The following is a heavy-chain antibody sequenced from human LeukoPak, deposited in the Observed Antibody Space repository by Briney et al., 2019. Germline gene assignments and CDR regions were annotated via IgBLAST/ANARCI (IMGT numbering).Heavy chain of an antibody. CDR1: GFTLSSYA. V-gene: IGHV3-23*01. D-gene: IGHD4-23*01. Sequence: GGSLRLSCAASGFTLSSYAMSWVRQGPGKGLEWVSAISVNGNTYHADSVKGRFTISRDSYKNTLYLQMNSLRAEDAAVYYCARRAGGYSHPYDYWGQGTLVTVSS. J-gene: IGHJ4*02. CDR3: ARRAGGYSHPYDY. CDR2: ISVNGNT.